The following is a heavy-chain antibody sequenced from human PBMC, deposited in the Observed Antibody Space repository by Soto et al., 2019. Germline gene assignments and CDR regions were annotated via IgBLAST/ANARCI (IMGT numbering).Heavy chain of an antibody. V-gene: IGHV4-59*08. CDR1: GGSISSYY. CDR2: IYYSGST. Sequence: SETLSLTCTVSGGSISSYYWSWIRQPPGKGLEWIGYIYYSGSTNYNPSLKSRVTISVDTSKNQFSLKLNSMTAADTAVYYCARHNYGSGRTYFDYWGQGTLVTVSS. CDR3: ARHNYGSGRTYFDY. J-gene: IGHJ4*02. D-gene: IGHD3-10*01.